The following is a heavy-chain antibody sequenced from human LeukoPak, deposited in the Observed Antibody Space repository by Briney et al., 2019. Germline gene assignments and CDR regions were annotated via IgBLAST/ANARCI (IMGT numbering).Heavy chain of an antibody. CDR1: GFTFRSYW. Sequence: GGSLRLSCAASGFTFRSYWMSWVRQAPGKGLEWVANIKQDGSEKYYVDSVKGRFTISRDNAKNSLYLQMNSLRAEDTAVYYCATYGDYVFSYWGQGTLVTVSS. CDR3: ATYGDYVFSY. D-gene: IGHD4-17*01. J-gene: IGHJ4*02. CDR2: IKQDGSEK. V-gene: IGHV3-7*02.